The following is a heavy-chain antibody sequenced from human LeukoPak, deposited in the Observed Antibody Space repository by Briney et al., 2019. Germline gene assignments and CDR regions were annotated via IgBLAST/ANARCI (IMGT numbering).Heavy chain of an antibody. J-gene: IGHJ4*02. CDR3: ARDTSYSWYDTFGDY. Sequence: ASVKVSCKASGYTFTSYGISWVRQAPGQGLEWMGWISAPNGNTDHAQKFQGRVTMTTDTSTTTAYMELRSLRSDDTAVYYCARDTSYSWYDTFGDYWGQGTLVTVSS. CDR2: ISAPNGNT. V-gene: IGHV1-18*01. D-gene: IGHD6-13*01. CDR1: GYTFTSYG.